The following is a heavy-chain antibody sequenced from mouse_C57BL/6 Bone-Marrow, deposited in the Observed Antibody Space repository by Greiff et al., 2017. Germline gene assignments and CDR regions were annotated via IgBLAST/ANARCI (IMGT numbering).Heavy chain of an antibody. D-gene: IGHD1-1*01. J-gene: IGHJ1*03. CDR2: IYPGSGST. V-gene: IGHV1-55*01. CDR1: GYTFTSYW. CDR3: ARRDTTEGYFDV. Sequence: QVQLKQPGAELVKPGASVKMSCKASGYTFTSYWITWVKQRPGQGLEWIGDIYPGSGSTNYNEKFKSKATLTVDTSSSTAYMQLSSLTSEDSAVYYCARRDTTEGYFDVWGTGTTVTVSS.